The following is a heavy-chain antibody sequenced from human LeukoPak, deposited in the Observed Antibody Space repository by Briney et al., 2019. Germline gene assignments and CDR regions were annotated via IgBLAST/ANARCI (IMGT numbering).Heavy chain of an antibody. V-gene: IGHV4-4*02. Sequence: KTSETLSLTCAVSGGSISSSNWWSWVRQPPGKGLEWIGEIYHSGSTNYNPSLKSRVTISVDKSKNQFSLQLNSVTPEDTAVYYCAREMSIAARPGYYYYYYMDVWGKGTTVTVSS. CDR3: AREMSIAARPGYYYYYYMDV. CDR1: GGSISSSNW. D-gene: IGHD6-6*01. J-gene: IGHJ6*03. CDR2: IYHSGST.